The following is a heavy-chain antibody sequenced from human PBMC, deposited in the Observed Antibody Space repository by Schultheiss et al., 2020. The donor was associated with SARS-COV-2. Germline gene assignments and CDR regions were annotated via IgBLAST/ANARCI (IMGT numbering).Heavy chain of an antibody. V-gene: IGHV3-33*01. CDR3: ARGSPWGYLDY. CDR1: GFTFSSYG. J-gene: IGHJ4*02. Sequence: GGSLRLSCVASGFTFSSYGMHWVRQAPGKGLEWVAVIWYDGSNKYYADSVKGRFTISRDNSKNTLYLHMNSLRAEDTAVYYCARGSPWGYLDYWGQGTLVTVSS. D-gene: IGHD3-16*01. CDR2: IWYDGSNK.